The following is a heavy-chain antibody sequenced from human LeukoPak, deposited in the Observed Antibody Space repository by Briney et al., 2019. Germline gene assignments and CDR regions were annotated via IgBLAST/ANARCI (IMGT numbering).Heavy chain of an antibody. J-gene: IGHJ4*02. CDR2: INHSGST. CDR1: GFTFTTYS. D-gene: IGHD4-17*01. V-gene: IGHV4-34*01. CDR3: ASTDYGGNRSKSPKADY. Sequence: PGGSLRLSCVASGFTFTTYSLNWVRQAPGKGLEWIGEINHSGSTNYNPSLKSRVTISVDTSKNQFSLKLSSVTAADTAVYYCASTDYGGNRSKSPKADYWGQGTLVTVSS.